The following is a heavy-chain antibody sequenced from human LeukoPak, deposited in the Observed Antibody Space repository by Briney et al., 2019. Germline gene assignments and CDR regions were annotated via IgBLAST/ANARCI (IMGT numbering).Heavy chain of an antibody. J-gene: IGHJ4*02. Sequence: SETLSLTCAVYGGSFSGYYWTWIRQPPGKGLEWIGEINHSGSTNYNPSLKSRVTVSVDTSKNQFSLKLTSVTAADTAVYYCARDQQRWLQAYRGASYYFDYWGQGTLVTVSS. CDR2: INHSGST. V-gene: IGHV4-34*01. CDR3: ARDQQRWLQAYRGASYYFDY. D-gene: IGHD5-24*01. CDR1: GGSFSGYY.